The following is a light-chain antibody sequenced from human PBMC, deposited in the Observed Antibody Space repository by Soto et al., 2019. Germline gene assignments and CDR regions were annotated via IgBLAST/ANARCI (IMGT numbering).Light chain of an antibody. Sequence: EVVVTQSPATLSVSPGERATLSCGASQSVSSSYLAWYQQKPGQAPRLLIYGASSRATGIPDRFSGSGSGTDFTLTISRLETEDFAVYYCQQYGSSPTWTFGQGTKVDIK. CDR1: QSVSSSY. CDR2: GAS. J-gene: IGKJ1*01. V-gene: IGKV3-20*01. CDR3: QQYGSSPTWT.